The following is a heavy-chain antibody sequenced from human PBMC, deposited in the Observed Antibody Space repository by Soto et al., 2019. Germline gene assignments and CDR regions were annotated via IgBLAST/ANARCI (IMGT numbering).Heavy chain of an antibody. CDR3: AKTRDLGKCGDNCTGHSGSDP. CDR1: GFIFDDYA. CDR2: ISWNSGHI. D-gene: IGHD2-21*02. J-gene: IGHJ5*02. V-gene: IGHV3-9*01. Sequence: EVQLVESGGGLVQPGRSLRLSCAASGFIFDDYAMHWVRQSPGKGLEWVSGISWNSGHIEYAAPVRGRFTISRDNAKKSVYQQMNSLTSEDTALSYCAKTRDLGKCGDNCTGHSGSDPWGLGTLVTVSS.